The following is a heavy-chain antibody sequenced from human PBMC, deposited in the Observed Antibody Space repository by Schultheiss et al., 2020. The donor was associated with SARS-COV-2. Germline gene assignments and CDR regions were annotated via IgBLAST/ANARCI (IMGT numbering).Heavy chain of an antibody. J-gene: IGHJ4*02. CDR1: GGTFNSYA. CDR3: ATGYRYDYDRHFFVS. V-gene: IGHV1-18*01. Sequence: ASVKVSCKATGGTFNSYALSWVRQAPGQGLDWMGWISANTGNTHYAQKLQGRVTMTTDTSTSTVYMELRSLRSDDTAVYYCATGYRYDYDRHFFVSWGQGTLVTVSS. D-gene: IGHD5-18*01. CDR2: ISANTGNT.